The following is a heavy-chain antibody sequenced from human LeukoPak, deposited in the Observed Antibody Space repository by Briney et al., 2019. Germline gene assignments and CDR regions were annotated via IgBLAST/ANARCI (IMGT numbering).Heavy chain of an antibody. CDR2: ISWNSGSI. D-gene: IGHD2-2*01. CDR1: GFTFDDYA. V-gene: IGHV3-9*01. CDR3: AKAGYCSSTSCYFGRPFDY. J-gene: IGHJ4*02. Sequence: DRSLRLSCAASGFTFDDYAMHWVRQAPGKGLEWVSGISWNSGSIGYADSVKGRFTISRDNAKNSLYLQMNSLRAEDTALYYCAKAGYCSSTSCYFGRPFDYWGQGTLVTVSS.